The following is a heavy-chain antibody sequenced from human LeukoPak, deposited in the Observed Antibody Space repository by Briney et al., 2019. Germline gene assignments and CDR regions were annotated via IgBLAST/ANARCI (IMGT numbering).Heavy chain of an antibody. V-gene: IGHV3-48*02. CDR3: ARDLYY. Sequence: GGSLRRSCAASGFTFSSYSMNWVRQAPGKGLEWVSHISGSSSNTYYADSVQGRFTISRDNAKNSLHLQMNSLRDEDTAVYYCARDLYYWGQGTLVTVSS. J-gene: IGHJ4*02. CDR1: GFTFSSYS. CDR2: ISGSSSNT.